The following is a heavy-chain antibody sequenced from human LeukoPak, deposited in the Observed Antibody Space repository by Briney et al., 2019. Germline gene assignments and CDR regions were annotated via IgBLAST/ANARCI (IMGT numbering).Heavy chain of an antibody. J-gene: IGHJ4*02. Sequence: ASVKVSCKASGYTFTSYGISWVRQAPGKGLEWMGGFDPEDGETIYAQKFQGRVTMTEDTSTDTAYMELSSLRSEDTAVYYCATALYYYGSGTRYYFDYWGQGTLVTVSS. V-gene: IGHV1-24*01. CDR2: FDPEDGET. D-gene: IGHD3-10*01. CDR1: GYTFTSYG. CDR3: ATALYYYGSGTRYYFDY.